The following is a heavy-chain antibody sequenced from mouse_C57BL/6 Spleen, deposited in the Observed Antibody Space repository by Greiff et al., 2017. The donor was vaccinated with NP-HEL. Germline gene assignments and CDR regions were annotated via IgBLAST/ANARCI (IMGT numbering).Heavy chain of an antibody. V-gene: IGHV5-4*01. Sequence: DVMLVESGGGLVKPGGSLKLSCAASGFTFSSYAMSWVRQTPEKRLEWVATISDGGSYTYYPDNVKGRFTISRDNAKNNLYLQMSHLKSEDTAMYYCARDPLLYYDDDGYWYFDVWGTGTTVTVSS. D-gene: IGHD2-4*01. CDR1: GFTFSSYA. CDR3: ARDPLLYYDDDGYWYFDV. CDR2: ISDGGSYT. J-gene: IGHJ1*03.